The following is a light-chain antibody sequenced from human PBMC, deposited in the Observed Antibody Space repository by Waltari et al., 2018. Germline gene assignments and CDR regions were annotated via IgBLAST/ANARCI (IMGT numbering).Light chain of an antibody. CDR3: SSYTTSSTWV. CDR1: SSDVGAYNF. Sequence: QSALTQPASVSGSPGQSITISCAGTSSDVGAYNFVSWYQHHPGKAPKLMIYQVSNRPSGLSNRFSASKSDNTASLTISGLQAEDEANYDCSSYTTSSTWVFGGGTKVTVL. V-gene: IGLV2-14*01. CDR2: QVS. J-gene: IGLJ3*02.